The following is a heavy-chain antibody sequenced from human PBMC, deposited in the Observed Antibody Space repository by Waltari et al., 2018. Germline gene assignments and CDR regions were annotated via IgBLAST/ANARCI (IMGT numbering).Heavy chain of an antibody. D-gene: IGHD3-22*01. Sequence: QVHLVESGGGVVQPGGSLRLSCAATGFSFKHYAMHWVRQAPGKGLEWLTLVSFDENIKYYTDSVKGRFTVSRDNSKYMLFLQMNDLRPEDTAIYYCARATTYYDTSGANYWGQGALVTVSS. CDR2: VSFDENIK. J-gene: IGHJ4*02. CDR1: GFSFKHYA. V-gene: IGHV3-30*10. CDR3: ARATTYYDTSGANY.